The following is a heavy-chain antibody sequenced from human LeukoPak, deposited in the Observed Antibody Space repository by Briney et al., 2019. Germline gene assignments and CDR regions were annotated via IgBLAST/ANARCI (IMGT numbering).Heavy chain of an antibody. V-gene: IGHV3-53*05. J-gene: IGHJ4*02. CDR1: GFTVSSNY. Sequence: GGSLRLSCAASGFTVSSNYMSWVRQAPGKGLEWVSVIYSSGNTYYADSVKGRFTISRDNAKNSLYLQMNSLRAEDTALYYCAKDISVGATPYYFDSRGQGTLVTVSS. D-gene: IGHD1-26*01. CDR2: IYSSGNT. CDR3: AKDISVGATPYYFDS.